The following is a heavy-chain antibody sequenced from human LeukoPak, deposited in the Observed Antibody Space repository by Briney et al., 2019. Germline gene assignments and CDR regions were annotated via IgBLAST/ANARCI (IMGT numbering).Heavy chain of an antibody. CDR1: ASGFILTKA. CDR3: AKGLDGYGSFDI. J-gene: IGHJ3*02. D-gene: IGHD5-24*01. CDR2: IRYDGITK. V-gene: IGHV3-30*02. Sequence: GGSLRLSCAASASGFILTKAVHWVRQAPGEGLEWVAHIRYDGITKWYADSVQGRFTISGDNSKNTLYLQMNSLRAEDTAVYYCAKGLDGYGSFDIWGLGTMVTVSS.